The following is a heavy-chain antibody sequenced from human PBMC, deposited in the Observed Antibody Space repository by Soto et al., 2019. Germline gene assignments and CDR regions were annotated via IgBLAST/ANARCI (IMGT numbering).Heavy chain of an antibody. CDR2: ISASTRNT. Sequence: VQLVQSGGEVKKPGASVKVSCQASGYTFSDYAISWVRQAPGQGLEWMGWISASTRNTDQAQNFQGRVIMTLDTSANTAYMELRSLRSDDTAVYYCVRCYCSVGSCYACWHFDLWGRGTLFTVSS. J-gene: IGHJ2*01. CDR3: VRCYCSVGSCYACWHFDL. CDR1: GYTFSDYA. D-gene: IGHD2-15*01. V-gene: IGHV1-18*01.